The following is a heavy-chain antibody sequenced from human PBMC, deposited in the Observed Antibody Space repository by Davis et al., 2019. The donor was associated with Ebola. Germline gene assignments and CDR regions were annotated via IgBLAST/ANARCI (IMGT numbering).Heavy chain of an antibody. CDR1: GGSFSGYY. V-gene: IGHV4-34*01. J-gene: IGHJ3*02. Sequence: PSETLSLTCAVYGGSFSGYYWSWIRQPPGKGLEWIGEINHSGSTNYNPSLKSRVTISVDTSKNQFSLKLSSVTAADTAVYYCARVTGNFGVVTIWGQGTMVTVSS. CDR3: ARVTGNFGVVTI. CDR2: INHSGST. D-gene: IGHD3-3*01.